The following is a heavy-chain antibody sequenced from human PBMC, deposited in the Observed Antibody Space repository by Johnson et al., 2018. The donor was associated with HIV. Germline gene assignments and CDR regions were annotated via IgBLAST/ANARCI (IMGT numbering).Heavy chain of an antibody. CDR3: ARARMTTVTNDAFDI. CDR2: IKQDGSEK. CDR1: AFTFSRYW. Sequence: VQLVESGGGLVQPGGSLRLSCAASAFTFSRYWMTWVRQAPGKGLEWVANIKQDGSEKYYVDSVKGRFTISRDNAKNSLYLQMNSLRAEDTAVYYCARARMTTVTNDAFDIWGQGTMVTVSS. D-gene: IGHD4-17*01. V-gene: IGHV3-7*04. J-gene: IGHJ3*02.